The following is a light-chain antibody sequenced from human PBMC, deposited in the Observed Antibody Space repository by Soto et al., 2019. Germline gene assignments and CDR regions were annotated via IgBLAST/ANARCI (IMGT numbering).Light chain of an antibody. V-gene: IGKV3-20*01. Sequence: IVLTQSPGTLSLSPGERATLSCRASQSVSSSYLAWYQQKPGQAPRLLIYGASSRATGIPDRISGSGSGTDFTLTISRLEPEDFAVYYCQQYGSSRPFGQGTKVDIK. CDR2: GAS. CDR3: QQYGSSRP. CDR1: QSVSSSY. J-gene: IGKJ1*01.